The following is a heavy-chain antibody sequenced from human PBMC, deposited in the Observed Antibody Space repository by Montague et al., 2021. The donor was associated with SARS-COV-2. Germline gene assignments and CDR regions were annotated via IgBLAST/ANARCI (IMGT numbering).Heavy chain of an antibody. CDR2: ISSSGSTI. V-gene: IGHV3-48*03. Sequence: SLRLSCAASGFTFSSYDMNWVRQAPGKGLEWVSSISSSGSTIYYADSVKGRFTISRDNAKNSLYLQMNSLRAEDTAVYYCAGESFCRSGYSSGWPDYWGQGTLVTVSS. J-gene: IGHJ4*02. D-gene: IGHD6-19*01. CDR3: AGESFCRSGYSSGWPDY. CDR1: GFTFSSYD.